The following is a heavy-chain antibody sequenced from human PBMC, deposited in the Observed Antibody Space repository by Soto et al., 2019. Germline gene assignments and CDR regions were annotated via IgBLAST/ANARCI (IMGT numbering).Heavy chain of an antibody. CDR3: ARGTTTSAFSAMDV. J-gene: IGHJ6*02. CDR1: GFTFNYHA. D-gene: IGHD1-1*01. CDR2: ISYDGDNK. V-gene: IGHV3-30-3*01. Sequence: QVQLVESGGGVVQPGRSLRLSCAASGFTFNYHALNWFRQPPGKGLEWVAAISYDGDNKYIAESVKGRFTISRDNSKNTVSLQMNSLRTEDTAMYFCARGTTTSAFSAMDVWGQGTTVTVSS.